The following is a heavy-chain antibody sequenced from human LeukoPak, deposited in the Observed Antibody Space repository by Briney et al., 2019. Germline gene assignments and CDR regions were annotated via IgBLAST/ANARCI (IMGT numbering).Heavy chain of an antibody. V-gene: IGHV5-10-1*01. CDR2: IDPSDSYT. CDR1: GYSFTSYW. Sequence: GESLKISCKGSGYSFTSYWISWVRQMPGKGLEWMGRIDPSDSYTNYSPSFQGHVTISADKSISTAYLQWSSLKASDTAMYYCARGLYGDYAANWFDPWGQGTLVTVSP. J-gene: IGHJ5*02. CDR3: ARGLYGDYAANWFDP. D-gene: IGHD4-17*01.